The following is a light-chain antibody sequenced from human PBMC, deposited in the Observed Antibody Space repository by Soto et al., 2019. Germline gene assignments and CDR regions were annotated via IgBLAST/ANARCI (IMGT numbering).Light chain of an antibody. CDR2: DAF. CDR3: QQRGNGNWPLYT. V-gene: IGKV3-11*01. J-gene: IGKJ2*01. Sequence: EIVLTQSPATLSLSPGERATLSCRASQSVRIFLAWYQQKPGQAPRLLIYDAFNRATGIPDRFSGSGSGTDFTLTISSLEPEDYAVYYCQQRGNGNWPLYTFGQGTKVEMK. CDR1: QSVRIF.